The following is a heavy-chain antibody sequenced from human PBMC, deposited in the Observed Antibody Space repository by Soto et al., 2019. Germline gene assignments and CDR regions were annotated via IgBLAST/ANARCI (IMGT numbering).Heavy chain of an antibody. V-gene: IGHV3-23*01. D-gene: IGHD2-8*01. CDR1: GFTFSSSP. CDR3: AKCCSNSLCYRHY. J-gene: IGHJ4*02. CDR2: LSSGGSST. Sequence: QRLSCAASGFTFSSSPMNWVRQAPGKGLEGVSRLSSGGSSTYYADSVKGRFTISRDNSKNTLFLQMKSLRAEDTAVDYCAKCCSNSLCYRHYWGQETLVTVSS.